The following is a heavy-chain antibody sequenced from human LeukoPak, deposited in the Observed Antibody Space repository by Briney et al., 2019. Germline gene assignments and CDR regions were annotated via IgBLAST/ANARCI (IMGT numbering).Heavy chain of an antibody. Sequence: SETLSLTCAVSGGSISSSSYYWGWIRQPPGKGLEWIGSIYYSGSTNYNPSLKSRVTISVDTSKNQFSLKLSSVTAADTAVYYCARINYSSSWSVFDYWGQGTLVTVSS. CDR3: ARINYSSSWSVFDY. V-gene: IGHV4-39*07. CDR1: GGSISSSSYY. D-gene: IGHD6-13*01. CDR2: IYYSGST. J-gene: IGHJ4*02.